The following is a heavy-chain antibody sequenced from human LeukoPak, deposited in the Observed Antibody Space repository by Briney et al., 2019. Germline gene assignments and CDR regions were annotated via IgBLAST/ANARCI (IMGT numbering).Heavy chain of an antibody. CDR2: ISYDGSNK. Sequence: GGSLRLSCGASGFTFDNYAMTWVRQAPGKGLGWVAVISYDGSNKYYADSVKGRFTISRDNSKNTLYLQMNSLRAEDTAVYYCARAPGYCGVDCYDSYYFDYWGQGTLVTVSS. D-gene: IGHD2-21*02. CDR1: GFTFDNYA. V-gene: IGHV3-30-3*01. J-gene: IGHJ4*02. CDR3: ARAPGYCGVDCYDSYYFDY.